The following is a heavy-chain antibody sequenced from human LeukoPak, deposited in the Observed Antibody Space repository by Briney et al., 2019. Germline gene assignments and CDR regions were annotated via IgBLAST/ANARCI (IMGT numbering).Heavy chain of an antibody. CDR2: IYDIGST. CDR3: ARTTEGGYTYGYSYYYYMDV. Sequence: PSETLSLTCTVSGGSMSSNYWSWIRQPPGKGLEWIGYIYDIGSTNYNPSLKSRVTISVDTSKNQFSLKLTSVTAADTAVYYCARTTEGGYTYGYSYYYYMDVWGKGTTVTISS. CDR1: GGSMSSNY. V-gene: IGHV4-59*01. J-gene: IGHJ6*03. D-gene: IGHD5-18*01.